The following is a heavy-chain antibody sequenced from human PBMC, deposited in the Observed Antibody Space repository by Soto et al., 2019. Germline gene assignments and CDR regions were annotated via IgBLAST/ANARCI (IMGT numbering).Heavy chain of an antibody. Sequence: GASVKVSCKASGYTFTSYGISWVRQAPGQGLEWMGWISAYNGNTNYAQKLQGRVTMTTDTSTSTAYMELRSLRSDDTAVYYCARETQDYDILTGKKYYYYYYGMDVWGQGTTVTVSS. V-gene: IGHV1-18*01. CDR2: ISAYNGNT. CDR1: GYTFTSYG. D-gene: IGHD3-9*01. CDR3: ARETQDYDILTGKKYYYYYYGMDV. J-gene: IGHJ6*02.